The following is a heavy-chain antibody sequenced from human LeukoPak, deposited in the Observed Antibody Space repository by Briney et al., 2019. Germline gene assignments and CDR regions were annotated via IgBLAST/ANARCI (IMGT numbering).Heavy chain of an antibody. V-gene: IGHV1-2*02. CDR1: GYTFTGYY. Sequence: ASVKVSCKASGYTFTGYYMHWVRQAPGQGLEWMGWINPNSGGTKSAQKFQGRVTMTRDTSISTAYMELSRLRSEDTAVYYCARDGGYSYPFDYWGQGTLVTVSS. CDR3: ARDGGYSYPFDY. D-gene: IGHD5-18*01. J-gene: IGHJ4*02. CDR2: INPNSGGT.